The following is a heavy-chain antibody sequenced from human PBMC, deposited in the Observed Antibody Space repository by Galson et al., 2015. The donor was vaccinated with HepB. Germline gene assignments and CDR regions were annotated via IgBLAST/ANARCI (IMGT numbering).Heavy chain of an antibody. CDR2: IYYSGST. CDR1: GGSISSGDYY. V-gene: IGHV4-30-4*01. D-gene: IGHD3-16*02. J-gene: IGHJ4*02. Sequence: TLSLTCTVSGGSISSGDYYWSWIRQPPGKGLEWIGYIYYSGSTYYNPSLKSRVTISVDTSKNQFSLKLSSVTAADTAVYYCARDRSDYVWGSYRYTEYYFDYWGQGTLVTVSS. CDR3: ARDRSDYVWGSYRYTEYYFDY.